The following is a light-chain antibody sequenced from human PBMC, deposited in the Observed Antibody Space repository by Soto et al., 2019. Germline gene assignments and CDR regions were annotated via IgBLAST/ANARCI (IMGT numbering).Light chain of an antibody. Sequence: QSVLTQPASVSGSPGQSITISCTGTSSDVGGYNYVSWYQQHPGKAPKLMIYEVSNRPSGVSNRFSGSKSGNTASLTISGLQAEYEDDYYCSSYTSSSTLVVFGGGTMLTVL. CDR2: EVS. CDR3: SSYTSSSTLVV. J-gene: IGLJ2*01. CDR1: SSDVGGYNY. V-gene: IGLV2-14*01.